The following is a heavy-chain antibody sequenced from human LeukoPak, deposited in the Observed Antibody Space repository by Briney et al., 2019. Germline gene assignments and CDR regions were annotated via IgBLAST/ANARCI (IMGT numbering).Heavy chain of an antibody. D-gene: IGHD2-2*02. J-gene: IGHJ4*02. CDR1: GFTVSSNF. V-gene: IGHV3-53*01. CDR2: IFGGGST. CDR3: ANLGKYCRGFSCYK. Sequence: GGSLRLSCAASGFTVSSNFMSWVRQAPGKGLEWVSAIFGGGSTYYADSVKGRFTISRDTSRNTLHLQMNSLRAEDTAVYYCANLGKYCRGFSCYKWGQGTLVTVSS.